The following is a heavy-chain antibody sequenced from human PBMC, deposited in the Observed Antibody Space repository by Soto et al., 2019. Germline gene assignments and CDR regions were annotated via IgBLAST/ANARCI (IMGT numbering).Heavy chain of an antibody. V-gene: IGHV1-3*01. CDR3: ARDGIEAAVPLEWFDP. CDR1: GYTFTSYA. D-gene: IGHD6-13*01. CDR2: INAGNGNT. Sequence: ASVKVSCKASGYTFTSYAMHWVRQAPGQRLEWMGWINAGNGNTKYSQKFQGRVTITRDTSASTAYMELSSLRSEDTAVYYCARDGIEAAVPLEWFDPWGQGTLVTVSS. J-gene: IGHJ5*02.